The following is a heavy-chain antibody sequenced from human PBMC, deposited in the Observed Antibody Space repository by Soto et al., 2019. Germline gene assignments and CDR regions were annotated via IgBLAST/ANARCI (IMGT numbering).Heavy chain of an antibody. CDR1: GGSITSHY. CDR3: ASSAAVAGTYYYYGMDV. V-gene: IGHV4-59*11. CDR2: MYYSGRT. J-gene: IGHJ6*02. Sequence: SETLSLTCSVSGGSITSHYWTWVREPPGKGLEWIGYMYYSGRTNYNPSLKSRVTVSIDPSKNQFSLKLSSVTAADTAVYYCASSAAVAGTYYYYGMDVWGQGTTVTVSS. D-gene: IGHD6-19*01.